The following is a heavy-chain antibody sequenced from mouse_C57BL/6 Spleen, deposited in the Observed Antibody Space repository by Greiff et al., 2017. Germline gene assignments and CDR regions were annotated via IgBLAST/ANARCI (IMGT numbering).Heavy chain of an antibody. V-gene: IGHV1-61*01. CDR3: AKSHYDYDGFAY. CDR1: GYTFTSYW. CDR2: LYPSDSET. D-gene: IGHD2-4*01. Sequence: QVQLQQPGAELVRPGSSVKLSCKASGYTFTSYWMDWVKQRPGQGLEWIGNLYPSDSETHYNQKFKDKATLTVDKSSSTAHMQLSSLTSEDSAVYYCAKSHYDYDGFAYWGQGTLVTVSA. J-gene: IGHJ3*01.